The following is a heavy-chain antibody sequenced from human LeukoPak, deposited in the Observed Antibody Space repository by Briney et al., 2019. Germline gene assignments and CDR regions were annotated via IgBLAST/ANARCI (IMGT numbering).Heavy chain of an antibody. J-gene: IGHJ4*02. CDR3: ARDRPGYYDFWSGYYGGGPDY. Sequence: GGSLRLSCAASGFTFSSYGMHWVRQALGKGLEWVAVISYDGSNKYYADSVKGRFTISRDNSKNTLYLQMNSLRAEDTAVYYCARDRPGYYDFWSGYYGGGPDYWGQGTLVTVSS. CDR2: ISYDGSNK. CDR1: GFTFSSYG. V-gene: IGHV3-30*03. D-gene: IGHD3-3*01.